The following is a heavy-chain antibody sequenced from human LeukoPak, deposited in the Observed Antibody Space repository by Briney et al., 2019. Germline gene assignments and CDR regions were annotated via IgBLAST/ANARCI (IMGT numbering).Heavy chain of an antibody. CDR2: VRYDGSDK. CDR3: AKAYCSSTRCSSDLYFQH. Sequence: PGGSLRLSCAASGFPFSSYGMHWVRQAPGKGLEWVAFVRYDGSDKYYADSVKGRFTISRDNSKNTLYLQMNSLRPEDTAVYYCAKAYCSSTRCSSDLYFQHWGQGTLVTVSP. D-gene: IGHD2-2*01. V-gene: IGHV3-30*02. CDR1: GFPFSSYG. J-gene: IGHJ1*01.